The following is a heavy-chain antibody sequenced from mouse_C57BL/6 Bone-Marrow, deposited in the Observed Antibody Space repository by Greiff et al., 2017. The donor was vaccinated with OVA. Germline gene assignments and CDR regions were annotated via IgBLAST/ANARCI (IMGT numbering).Heavy chain of an antibody. CDR1: GFTFSSYA. V-gene: IGHV5-4*01. J-gene: IGHJ2*01. CDR2: ISDGGSYT. Sequence: EVKVVESGGGLVKPGGSLKLSCAASGFTFSSYAMSWVRQTPEKRLEWVATISDGGSYTYYPDNVKGRFTISRDNAKNNLYLQMSHLKSEDTAMYYCARDLGYYGNYFDDWGQGTTLTVSS. D-gene: IGHD2-1*01. CDR3: ARDLGYYGNYFDD.